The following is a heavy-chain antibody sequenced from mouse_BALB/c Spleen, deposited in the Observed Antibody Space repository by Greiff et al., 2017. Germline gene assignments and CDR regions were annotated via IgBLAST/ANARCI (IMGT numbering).Heavy chain of an antibody. CDR1: GFSLTSYG. V-gene: IGHV2-9*02. Sequence: VQLKESGPGLVAPSQSLSITCTVSGFSLTSYGVHWVRQPPGKGLEWLGVIWAGGSTNYNSALMSRLSISKDNSKSQVFLKMNSLQTDDTAMYYCARDGNYERFAYWGQGTLVTVSA. CDR2: IWAGGST. J-gene: IGHJ3*01. D-gene: IGHD2-1*01. CDR3: ARDGNYERFAY.